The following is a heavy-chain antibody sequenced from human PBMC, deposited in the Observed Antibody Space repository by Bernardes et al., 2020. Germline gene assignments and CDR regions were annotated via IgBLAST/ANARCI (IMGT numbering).Heavy chain of an antibody. CDR3: ARDLGMVRGVINHPFPDY. CDR1: GYTFTSYG. D-gene: IGHD3-10*01. CDR2: ISAYNGNT. V-gene: IGHV1-18*01. J-gene: IGHJ4*02. Sequence: ASVKVSCKASGYTFTSYGISWVRQAPGQGLEWMGWISAYNGNTNYAQKLQGRVTMTTDTSTSTAYMELRSLRSDDTAVYYCARDLGMVRGVINHPFPDYWGQGTLVTVSS.